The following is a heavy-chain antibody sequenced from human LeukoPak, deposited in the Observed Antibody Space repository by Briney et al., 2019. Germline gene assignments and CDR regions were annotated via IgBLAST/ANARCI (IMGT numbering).Heavy chain of an antibody. D-gene: IGHD2-2*02. Sequence: GGSLRLSCAASGFTFSDYYMSWIRQAPGKGLEWVSYISSSGTTIYYADSVKGQFTISRDNAKNSLYLQMNSLGAEDTAVYYCARDHTSGRYCSSTSCYTGRIYYYGMDVWGQGTTVTVSS. J-gene: IGHJ6*02. CDR1: GFTFSDYY. CDR3: ARDHTSGRYCSSTSCYTGRIYYYGMDV. V-gene: IGHV3-11*01. CDR2: ISSSGTTI.